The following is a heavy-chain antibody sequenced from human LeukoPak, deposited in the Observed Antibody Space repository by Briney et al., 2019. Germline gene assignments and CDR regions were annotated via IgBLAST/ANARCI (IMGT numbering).Heavy chain of an antibody. CDR3: ARGGEDCSSTSCYAGYYYGMDV. J-gene: IGHJ6*04. D-gene: IGHD2-2*01. CDR2: INAGNGNT. CDR1: GYTFTSYA. V-gene: IGHV1-3*01. Sequence: GASVKVSCKASGYTFTSYAMHWVRQAPGQRLEWMGWINAGNGNTKYSRKFQGRVTITRDTSASTAYMELSSLRSEDTAVYYCARGGEDCSSTSCYAGYYYGMDVWGKGTTVTVSS.